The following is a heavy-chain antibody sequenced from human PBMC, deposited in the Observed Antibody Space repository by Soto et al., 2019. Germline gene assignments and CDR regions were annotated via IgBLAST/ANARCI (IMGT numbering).Heavy chain of an antibody. D-gene: IGHD2-21*02. CDR2: IWYDGSKK. CDR1: GFPFSTYG. V-gene: IGHV3-33*06. J-gene: IGHJ4*02. Sequence: QVQLVESGGGVVQPGRSLRLSCAASGFPFSTYGIHWVRQAPGKGLEWLAVIWYDGSKKYYADSVQGRFTISRDNSENIGHLQMNSLRADDTAVYYCVKDHCGGDCYSNPYFDYWGQGTLVTVSS. CDR3: VKDHCGGDCYSNPYFDY.